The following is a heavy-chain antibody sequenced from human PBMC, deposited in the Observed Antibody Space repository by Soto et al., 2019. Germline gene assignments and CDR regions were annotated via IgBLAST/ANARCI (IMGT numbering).Heavy chain of an antibody. V-gene: IGHV1-69*01. CDR1: EDIFGSSG. J-gene: IGHJ4*02. Sequence: QAQVVQSGPEVAKPGSSVKVSCKASEDIFGSSGFSWVRQAPGLGLEWMGGIIPVFGTTEYAEKFRGRVTISADDDKRTVYMELDSWTSDDTAVYYCAKGDTGEAATTGPRDLWGQGTLVTVSS. CDR2: IIPVFGTT. D-gene: IGHD5-12*01. CDR3: AKGDTGEAATTGPRDL.